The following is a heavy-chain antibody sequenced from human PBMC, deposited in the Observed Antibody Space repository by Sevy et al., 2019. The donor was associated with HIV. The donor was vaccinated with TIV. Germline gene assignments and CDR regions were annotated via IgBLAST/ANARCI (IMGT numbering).Heavy chain of an antibody. CDR1: GFTFSRNA. V-gene: IGHV3-64*01. CDR3: VRVWDYGLDY. J-gene: IGHJ4*02. Sequence: GGSLRLSCAASGFTFSRNAMHWVRQAPGKGLEYVSAISSNGDTTYYANSVKGRFTISRDNSKNTLYLQMGSLRAEDMAVYYCVRVWDYGLDYWGQGTLVTVSS. D-gene: IGHD4-17*01. CDR2: ISSNGDTT.